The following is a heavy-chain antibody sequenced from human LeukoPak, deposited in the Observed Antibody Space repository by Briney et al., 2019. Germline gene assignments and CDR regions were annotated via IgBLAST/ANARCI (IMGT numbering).Heavy chain of an antibody. CDR3: ANEIRPNDY. V-gene: IGHV3-23*01. CDR1: EFDFTSHA. Sequence: GGSLRLSRAASEFDFTSHAMTWVRQAPGKGLEWVSAISISGTKTYYVDSVKGRFTISRDNSKNTLYLQMNSLRVEDTAVYYCANEIRPNDYWGQGTLVTVSS. J-gene: IGHJ4*02. CDR2: ISISGTKT.